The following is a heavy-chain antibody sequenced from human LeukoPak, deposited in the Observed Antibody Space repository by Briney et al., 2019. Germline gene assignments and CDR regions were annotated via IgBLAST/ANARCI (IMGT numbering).Heavy chain of an antibody. CDR3: AKDLVAGPWGYYYYGMDV. D-gene: IGHD3-16*01. Sequence: GGSLRLSCAASGFTFSSYAMSWVRQAPGKGLEWVSAISGSGGSTYYADSVKGRFTISRDNSKNTLYLQMNSLRAEDTAVYYCAKDLVAGPWGYYYYGMDVWGQGTTVTVSS. CDR2: ISGSGGST. J-gene: IGHJ6*02. CDR1: GFTFSSYA. V-gene: IGHV3-23*01.